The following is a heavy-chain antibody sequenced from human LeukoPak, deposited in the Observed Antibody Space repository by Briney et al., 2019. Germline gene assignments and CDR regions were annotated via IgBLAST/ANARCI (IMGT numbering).Heavy chain of an antibody. D-gene: IGHD5-18*01. V-gene: IGHV3-23*01. CDR3: AKSSRPVTAMAFFDY. CDR1: GFTFSSYA. CDR2: ISGSGTNT. Sequence: PGGSLRLSCAASGFTFSSYAMSWVRQAPGKGLEWVSAISGSGTNTNYADSVKGRFTISRDNSKNTVYLQMKSLRAEDTAVYYCAKSSRPVTAMAFFDYWGQGTLVTVSS. J-gene: IGHJ4*02.